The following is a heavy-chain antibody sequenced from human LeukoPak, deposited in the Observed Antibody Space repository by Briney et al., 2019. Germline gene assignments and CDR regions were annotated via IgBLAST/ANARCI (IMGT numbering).Heavy chain of an antibody. D-gene: IGHD6-6*01. CDR1: GFTFSSYW. CDR3: GRIGYSSSSIDF. J-gene: IGHJ4*02. Sequence: PGGSLRLSCAASGFTFSSYWMSWVCQAPGKGLEWVANIKQDGSEKYYVDSVKGRFTISRDNAKSSVYLQMSSLRAEDTAVYYCGRIGYSSSSIDFWGQGTLVTVSS. V-gene: IGHV3-7*01. CDR2: IKQDGSEK.